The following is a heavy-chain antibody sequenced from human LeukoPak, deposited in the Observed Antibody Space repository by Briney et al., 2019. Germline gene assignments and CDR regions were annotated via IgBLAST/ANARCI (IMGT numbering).Heavy chain of an antibody. V-gene: IGHV1-18*01. CDR1: GYTFTSYG. J-gene: IGHJ4*02. Sequence: GSVKVSCKASGYTFTSYGISRVRQAPGQGLEWMGWISAYNGNTNYAQKLQGRVTMTTDTSTSTAYMELRSLRSDDTAVYYCARAGVTMVRGVIEYWGQVTLVTVSS. CDR3: ARAGVTMVRGVIEY. D-gene: IGHD3-10*01. CDR2: ISAYNGNT.